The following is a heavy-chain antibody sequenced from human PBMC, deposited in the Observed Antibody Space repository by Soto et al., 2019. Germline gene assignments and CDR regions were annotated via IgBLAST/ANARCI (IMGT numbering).Heavy chain of an antibody. V-gene: IGHV3-23*01. J-gene: IGHJ6*02. Sequence: GGSLRLSCAASGFTFSIYAMSWVRQAPGKGLEWVSAISGSGGSTYYADSVKGRFTISRDNSKNTLYLQMNSLRAEDTAVYYCAKLGLWFGELSIDYYYYGMDVWGQGTTVTVSS. CDR1: GFTFSIYA. CDR2: ISGSGGST. CDR3: AKLGLWFGELSIDYYYYGMDV. D-gene: IGHD3-10*01.